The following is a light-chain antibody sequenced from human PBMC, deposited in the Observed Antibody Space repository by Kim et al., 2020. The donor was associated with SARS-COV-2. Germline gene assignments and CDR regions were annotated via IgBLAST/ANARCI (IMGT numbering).Light chain of an antibody. Sequence: MFTIACTGSGSNSAAGYSVHWYQHLPGRAPKLLFHSNSNRPSGVPDRFSGSKSGTSASLAITGLQAEDEADYYCQSDDSSLTGSVFGGGTKLTVL. CDR3: QSDDSSLTGSV. CDR2: SNS. CDR1: GSNSAAGYS. J-gene: IGLJ2*01. V-gene: IGLV1-40*01.